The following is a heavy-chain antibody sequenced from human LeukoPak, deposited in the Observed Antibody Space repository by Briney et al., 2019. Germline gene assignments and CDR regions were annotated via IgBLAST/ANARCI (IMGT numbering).Heavy chain of an antibody. CDR1: GGSIRSSYYY. J-gene: IGHJ3*02. V-gene: IGHV4-39*07. D-gene: IGHD3-3*01. CDR2: IYDSGST. Sequence: PSETLSLTCTVSGGSIRSSYYYWGWIRQPPGKGLEWIGSIYDSGSTYYNPSLKSRVTISVDTSKNQFSLKLSSVTAADTAVYYCARDPGKNYNFWSGRGFDIWGQGTMVTVSS. CDR3: ARDPGKNYNFWSGRGFDI.